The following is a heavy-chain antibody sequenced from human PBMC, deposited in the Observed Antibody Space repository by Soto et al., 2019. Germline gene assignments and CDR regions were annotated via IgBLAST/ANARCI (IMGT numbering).Heavy chain of an antibody. CDR3: AKDGSHNFDY. Sequence: QVQLVESGGGVVQPGRSLRLSCAASGFTFSHYAMHWVRQAPGKGLEWVALMSYDGSNEYYADSVKCRFTISRDNSNNTLYLQMNSLRAEDTAVYYYAKDGSHNFDYWGQGTLVTVSS. CDR1: GFTFSHYA. CDR2: MSYDGSNE. J-gene: IGHJ4*02. D-gene: IGHD1-26*01. V-gene: IGHV3-30*18.